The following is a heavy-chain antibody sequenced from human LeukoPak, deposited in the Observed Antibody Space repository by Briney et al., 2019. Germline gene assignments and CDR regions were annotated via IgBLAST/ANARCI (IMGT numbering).Heavy chain of an antibody. CDR1: GRSISSYY. CDR3: ARGGSYYDC. Sequence: PSETLSLTCTVSGRSISSYYWSWIRQPPGKGLEWLGYIYYSGSTNYNPSLKSRVTISVDTSKNHFSLKPSSVTAADTAVYYCARGGSYYDCWGQGTLVTVSS. D-gene: IGHD1-26*01. J-gene: IGHJ4*02. V-gene: IGHV4-59*01. CDR2: IYYSGST.